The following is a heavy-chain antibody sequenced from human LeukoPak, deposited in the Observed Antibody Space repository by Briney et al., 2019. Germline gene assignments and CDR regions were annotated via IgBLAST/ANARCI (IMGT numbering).Heavy chain of an antibody. CDR1: GFTFSSYA. Sequence: GGSLRLSCAASGFTFSSYAMHWVRQAPGKGLEWVAVISYDGSNKYYADSVKGRFTISRDNSKNTLYLQMNSLRAEDTAEYYCARFDYYGSGSPVHFDYWGQGTLVTVSS. V-gene: IGHV3-30*04. CDR3: ARFDYYGSGSPVHFDY. CDR2: ISYDGSNK. J-gene: IGHJ4*02. D-gene: IGHD3-10*01.